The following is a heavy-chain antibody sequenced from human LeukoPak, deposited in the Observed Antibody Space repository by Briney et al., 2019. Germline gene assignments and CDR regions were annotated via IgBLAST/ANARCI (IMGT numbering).Heavy chain of an antibody. CDR2: INPNSGGT. V-gene: IGHV1-2*02. CDR1: GYTFTGYY. D-gene: IGHD3-10*01. CDR3: ARDQTTMVRGVIPGY. J-gene: IGHJ4*02. Sequence: GASVKVSCKASGYTFTGYYMHWVRQAPGQGLEWMGWINPNSGGTNYAQKFQGRVTMIRDTSISTAYMELSRLRSDDTAVYYCARDQTTMVRGVIPGYWGQGTLVTVSS.